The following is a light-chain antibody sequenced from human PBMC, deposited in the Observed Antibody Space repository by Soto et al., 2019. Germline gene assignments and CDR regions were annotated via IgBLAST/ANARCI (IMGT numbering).Light chain of an antibody. CDR2: KDS. CDR1: ALPKQY. CDR3: QSSDDTGNYYL. J-gene: IGLJ1*01. V-gene: IGLV3-25*02. Sequence: SYELTQPPSVSVSPGQTARITCSGDALPKQYAYWYQQKPGQAPVLVIYKDSERPSGIPERFSGSSSGTTVTLTISGVQAEDEADYYCQSSDDTGNYYLFGTGTKVTVL.